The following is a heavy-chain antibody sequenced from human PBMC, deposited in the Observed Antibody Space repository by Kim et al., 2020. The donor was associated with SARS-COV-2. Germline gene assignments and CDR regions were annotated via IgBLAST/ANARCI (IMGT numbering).Heavy chain of an antibody. CDR3: AKDFSTSGSYYEGDFGY. CDR2: IYSAGSST. D-gene: IGHD1-26*01. Sequence: GGSLRLSCAASGFTFISYAMSWVRQAPGKGLEWVSVIYSAGSSTYYADSVKGRFTISRDNSKNTLSLQMNSLRAEDTAVYYCAKDFSTSGSYYEGDFGYWGQGPLVTVSS. J-gene: IGHJ4*02. CDR1: GFTFISYA. V-gene: IGHV3-23*03.